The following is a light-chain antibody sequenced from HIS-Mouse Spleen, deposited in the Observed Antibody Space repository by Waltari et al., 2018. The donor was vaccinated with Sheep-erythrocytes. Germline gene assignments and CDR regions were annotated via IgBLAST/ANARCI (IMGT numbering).Light chain of an antibody. CDR3: CSYAGSYNHV. CDR1: SSDVGGYNY. J-gene: IGLJ1*01. Sequence: QSALTQPRSVSGSPGQSVTISCTGTSSDVGGYNYVSWYQQHPGKAPKLMIYDVSKRPSGVPDRFSGSTSGTTASLTISGLQAEDEADYYCCSYAGSYNHVFATGTKVTVL. V-gene: IGLV2-11*01. CDR2: DVS.